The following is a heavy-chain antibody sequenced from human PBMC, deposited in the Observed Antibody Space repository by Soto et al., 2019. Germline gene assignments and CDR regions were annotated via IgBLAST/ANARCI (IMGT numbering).Heavy chain of an antibody. J-gene: IGHJ3*02. D-gene: IGHD2-15*01. CDR3: ARGDCSGGSCYSVDI. Sequence: PSETLSLTCAVSGGSISSSNWWSWVRQPPGKGLEWIGEIYHSGSTNYNPSLKSRVTISVDKSKNQFSLKLSSVTAADTAVYYCARGDCSGGSCYSVDIWGQGTMVTLSS. CDR1: GGSISSSNW. V-gene: IGHV4-4*02. CDR2: IYHSGST.